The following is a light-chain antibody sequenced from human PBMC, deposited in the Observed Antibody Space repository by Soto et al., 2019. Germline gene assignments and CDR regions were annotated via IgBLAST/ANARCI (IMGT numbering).Light chain of an antibody. CDR2: DAS. V-gene: IGKV1-33*01. Sequence: DIQMTQSPSSLSVSVGDRVTITCQASQDISNYLNWYQQKPGKAPKLLIYDASNLETGVPSRFSGSGSGTDFTFTISSLQPEDIATYYCQQYDNLPSTFGGGTKVEIK. CDR3: QQYDNLPST. CDR1: QDISNY. J-gene: IGKJ4*01.